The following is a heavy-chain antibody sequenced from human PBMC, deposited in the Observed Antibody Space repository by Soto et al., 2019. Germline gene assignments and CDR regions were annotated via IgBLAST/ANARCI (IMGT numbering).Heavy chain of an antibody. J-gene: IGHJ4*02. V-gene: IGHV3-23*01. CDR2: ISGSGGNT. D-gene: IGHD2-2*01. CDR3: AKVAPYCSSPTCYIDY. CDR1: VFTFSSYA. Sequence: GGSLRLSCAASVFTFSSYAMSLVRQSRGKGLEWVSTISGSGGNTHDADSVNGRFTMSRDNSKNTVYLQMNSLRAEDTAVYYCAKVAPYCSSPTCYIDYCGQGTLVTVSS.